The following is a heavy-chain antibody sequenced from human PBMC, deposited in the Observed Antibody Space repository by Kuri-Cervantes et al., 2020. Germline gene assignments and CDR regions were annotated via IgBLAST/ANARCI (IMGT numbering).Heavy chain of an antibody. CDR3: AKDPGSSSVFDY. D-gene: IGHD6-13*01. CDR2: ISVSGGST. V-gene: IGHV3-23*01. CDR1: GFTFSSYA. Sequence: GESLKISCAASGFTFSSYAMSWVRQAPGKGLEWVSVISVSGGSTYYADSVKGRFTISRDNSKNTLYLQMNSLTGEDTAVYYCAKDPGSSSVFDYWGQGILVTVSS. J-gene: IGHJ4*02.